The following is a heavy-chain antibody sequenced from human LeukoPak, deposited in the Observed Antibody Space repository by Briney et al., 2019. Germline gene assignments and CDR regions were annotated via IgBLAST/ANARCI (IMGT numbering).Heavy chain of an antibody. Sequence: SETLSLTCTVSGVSITNYYWNWMWQSPGKGLEWICYTHHSGAANTNPTLSSRVTMSVDTSKSQFSLNLSSVSAADTAIYYCARWGESGDYPGHAFDIWGQGTTVTVSS. CDR1: GVSITNYY. D-gene: IGHD2-21*02. V-gene: IGHV4-59*01. CDR2: THHSGAA. J-gene: IGHJ3*02. CDR3: ARWGESGDYPGHAFDI.